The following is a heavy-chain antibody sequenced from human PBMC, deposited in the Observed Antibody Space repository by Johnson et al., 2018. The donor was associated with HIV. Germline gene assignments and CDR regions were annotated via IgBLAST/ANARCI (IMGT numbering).Heavy chain of an antibody. CDR2: ISYDGSNK. Sequence: QVQLVESGGGLVQPGGSLRLSCAASGFTFSSYAMHWVRQAPGKGLEWVAVISYDGSNKYYADSVKGRFTISRDNSKNTLYLQMNSLRAEDTAVYYCAKGSWGRAPYHAAFDLWGQGTMVTVSS. J-gene: IGHJ3*01. CDR1: GFTFSSYA. V-gene: IGHV3-30-3*01. CDR3: AKGSWGRAPYHAAFDL. D-gene: IGHD2-2*01.